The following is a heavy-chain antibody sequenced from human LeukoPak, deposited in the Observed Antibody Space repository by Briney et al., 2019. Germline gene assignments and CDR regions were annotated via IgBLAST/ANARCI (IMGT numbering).Heavy chain of an antibody. V-gene: IGHV1-69*04. D-gene: IGHD5-24*01. CDR2: IIPILGIA. Sequence: ASVKVSCKASGGTFSSYAISWVRQAPGQGLEWMGRIIPILGIANYAQKFQGRVTITADKSTSTAYMELSSLRSEDTAVYYWARERDGYNYFAYYGMDVWGQGTTVTVSS. CDR1: GGTFSSYA. J-gene: IGHJ6*02. CDR3: ARERDGYNYFAYYGMDV.